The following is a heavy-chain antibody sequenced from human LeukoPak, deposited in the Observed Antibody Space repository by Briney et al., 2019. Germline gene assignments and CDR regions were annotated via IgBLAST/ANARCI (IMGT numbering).Heavy chain of an antibody. CDR1: GFTFSSIW. CDR3: AKNGGPHGMDV. D-gene: IGHD3-16*01. V-gene: IGHV3-7*02. Sequence: GGSLRLSCATSGFTFSSIWMSWVRQAPGKGLEWVANIKHDGSETNYVDSVKGRFTISRDNAKNPLHLRMNSLRVKDTAVYYCAKNGGPHGMDVWGQGTTVTVSS. J-gene: IGHJ6*01. CDR2: IKHDGSET.